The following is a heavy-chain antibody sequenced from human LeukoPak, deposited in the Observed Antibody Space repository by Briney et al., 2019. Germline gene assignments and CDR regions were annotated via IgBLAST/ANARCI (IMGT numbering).Heavy chain of an antibody. Sequence: ASVKVSCKAFGYTFISYYMHWVRQAPGQGLEWMGIINPSGGSTTFAQKFQGRVTMTTDTSTSTVYMELSSLRSEDTAVYYCARGHRALAVAGLYYYYYGMDVWGQGTTVTVSS. CDR3: ARGHRALAVAGLYYYYYGMDV. V-gene: IGHV1-46*01. J-gene: IGHJ6*02. D-gene: IGHD6-19*01. CDR2: INPSGGST. CDR1: GYTFISYY.